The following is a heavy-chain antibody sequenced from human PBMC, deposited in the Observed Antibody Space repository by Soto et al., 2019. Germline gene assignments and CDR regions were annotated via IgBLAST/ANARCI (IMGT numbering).Heavy chain of an antibody. CDR2: ISSSSSTI. D-gene: IGHD4-17*01. J-gene: IGHJ4*02. CDR1: GFTFSSYS. Sequence: GGSLRLSCAASGFTFSSYSMNWVRQAPGKGLEWVSYISSSSSTIYYADSVKGRFTISRDNAKNSLYLQMNSLRAEDTAVYYCARDGGAYGDLNFDYWGQGTLVTVSS. CDR3: ARDGGAYGDLNFDY. V-gene: IGHV3-48*01.